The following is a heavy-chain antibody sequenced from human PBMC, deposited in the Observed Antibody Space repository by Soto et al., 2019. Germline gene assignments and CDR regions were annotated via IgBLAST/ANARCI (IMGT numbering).Heavy chain of an antibody. CDR2: IYYSGST. CDR1: GGSISSGGYY. D-gene: IGHD3-10*01. Sequence: QVQLQESGPGLVKPSQTLSLTCTVSGGSISSGGYYWSWIRQHPGKGLGWIGYIYYSGSTYYNPSLKSRVTISVDTSKNQFSLKLSSVTAADTAVYYCARDLRGSGDDAFDIWGQGTMVTVSS. CDR3: ARDLRGSGDDAFDI. V-gene: IGHV4-31*03. J-gene: IGHJ3*02.